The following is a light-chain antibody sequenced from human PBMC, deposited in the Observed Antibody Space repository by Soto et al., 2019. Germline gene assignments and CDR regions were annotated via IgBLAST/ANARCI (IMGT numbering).Light chain of an antibody. CDR1: QDINIH. Sequence: DIQMTQSPSSLSASEGDRVTITCQASQDINIHLNWYQQKPGKAPKLLIYDASSLKTGVPSRFSGRGSGTDFTFVISSLQPEDTATYYCQQHDNLPLFTFGPGTKVDFK. CDR3: QQHDNLPLFT. V-gene: IGKV1-33*01. J-gene: IGKJ3*01. CDR2: DAS.